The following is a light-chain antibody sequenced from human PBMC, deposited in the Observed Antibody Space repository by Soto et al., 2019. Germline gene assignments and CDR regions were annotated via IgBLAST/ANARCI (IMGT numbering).Light chain of an antibody. Sequence: DIQMTQSPSTLSASVGDRVTITCRASQSISSWLAWYQQKPGKAPKLLIYKASSLESGVPSRFSGSGSGTDFTLTISSLQPEDFATYNCPQSYSTPRPSGQRRRLAIK. CDR1: QSISSW. V-gene: IGKV1-5*03. CDR2: KAS. CDR3: PQSYSTPRP. J-gene: IGKJ5*01.